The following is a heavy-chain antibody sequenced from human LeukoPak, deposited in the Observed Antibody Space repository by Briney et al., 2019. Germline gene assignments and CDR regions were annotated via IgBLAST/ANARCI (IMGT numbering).Heavy chain of an antibody. CDR3: ARVLSGDYHRGDYWYFDL. CDR2: INPSGGST. Sequence: ASVKVSCKASGYTFTSYYMHWVRQAPGQGLEWMGIINPSGGSTSYAQKFQGRVTMTMDTSTSTVYMELSSLRSEDTAVYYCARVLSGDYHRGDYWYFDLWGRGTLVTVSS. J-gene: IGHJ2*01. CDR1: GYTFTSYY. V-gene: IGHV1-46*01. D-gene: IGHD4-17*01.